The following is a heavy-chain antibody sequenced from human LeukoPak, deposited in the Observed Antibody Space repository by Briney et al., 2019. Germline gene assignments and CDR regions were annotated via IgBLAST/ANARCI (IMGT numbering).Heavy chain of an antibody. V-gene: IGHV3-21*01. CDR1: GFTFSSYS. Sequence: GGSLRLXCAASGFTFSSYSMKWVRQAPGKGLEWVSSISSSSSYIYYADSVKGRFTISRDNAKNSLYLQMNSLRAEDTAVYYCARDRGGSLGAADYWGQGTLVTVSS. D-gene: IGHD1-26*01. J-gene: IGHJ4*02. CDR3: ARDRGGSLGAADY. CDR2: ISSSSSYI.